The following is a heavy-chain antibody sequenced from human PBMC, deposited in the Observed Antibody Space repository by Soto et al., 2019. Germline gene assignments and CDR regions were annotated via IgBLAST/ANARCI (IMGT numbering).Heavy chain of an antibody. CDR2: ISYDGSLQ. D-gene: IGHD5-18*01. CDR1: GFAFSSYG. V-gene: IGHV3-30*03. CDR3: VSDRGYGHASVPYS. Sequence: QAQLVESGGGVVQPGRSLRLSCAASGFAFSSYGMHWVRQAPGTGLEWVAVISYDGSLQHYADSVKGRFTISRDNSKNMVLLHISSLSAEETAVYYCVSDRGYGHASVPYSWGQGTLVSVSS. J-gene: IGHJ4*02.